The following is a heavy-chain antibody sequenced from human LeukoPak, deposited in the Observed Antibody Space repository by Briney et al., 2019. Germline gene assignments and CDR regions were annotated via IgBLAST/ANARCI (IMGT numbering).Heavy chain of an antibody. Sequence: PSETLSLTCTVPGGSIGSYYWSWIRQPPGEGLEWIGYIYYTGNTNFNPSLKSRVTISVDTSKNQFSLKLTSVTAADAAVYYCARGGGAAGYDNEFDYWGQGALVTVSS. V-gene: IGHV4-59*01. CDR3: ARGGGAAGYDNEFDY. J-gene: IGHJ4*02. CDR1: GGSIGSYY. CDR2: IYYTGNT. D-gene: IGHD5-12*01.